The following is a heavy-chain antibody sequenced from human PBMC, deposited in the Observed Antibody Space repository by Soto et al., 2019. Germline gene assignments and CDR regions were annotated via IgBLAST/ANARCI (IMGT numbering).Heavy chain of an antibody. V-gene: IGHV3-30*18. D-gene: IGHD5-18*01. CDR1: GFIFSSYA. J-gene: IGHJ4*02. CDR2: ISYDGSNE. CDR3: AKVSLRTALGSDASVFDY. Sequence: QVQLVESGGGVVQPGRSLRLSCAVSGFIFSSYAMHWVRQAPGKGLEWVALISYDGSNEYYADSVKGRFTISRDNSMNMLYLQMNSLRAEDTAVYHFAKVSLRTALGSDASVFDYWGQGTLVTVSS.